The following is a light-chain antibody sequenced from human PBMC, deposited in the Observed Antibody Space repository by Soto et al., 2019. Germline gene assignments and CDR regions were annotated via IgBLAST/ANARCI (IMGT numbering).Light chain of an antibody. J-gene: IGKJ1*01. CDR3: QQRSNWLWT. Sequence: IVLTQSQATLSLSPRERATLSCRASQRVSSYLAWSQQKPGQAPRLLIYDASNRATGIPARFSGRGSGTDFTLTISTQEPEDFAVYYCQQRSNWLWTFGQGTKV. CDR2: DAS. CDR1: QRVSSY. V-gene: IGKV3-11*01.